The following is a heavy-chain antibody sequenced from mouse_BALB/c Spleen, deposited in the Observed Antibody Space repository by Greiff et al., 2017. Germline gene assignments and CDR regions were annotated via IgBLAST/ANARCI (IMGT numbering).Heavy chain of an antibody. CDR3: ARPRGATSFDY. Sequence: VQLQQSGAELAKPGASVKMSCKASGYTFTSYWMHWVKQRPGQGLEWIGYINPSTGYTEYNQKFKDKATLTADKSSSTAYMQLSSLTSEDSAVYYCARPRGATSFDYWGQGTTLTVSS. D-gene: IGHD3-1*01. CDR1: GYTFTSYW. J-gene: IGHJ2*01. CDR2: INPSTGYT. V-gene: IGHV1-7*01.